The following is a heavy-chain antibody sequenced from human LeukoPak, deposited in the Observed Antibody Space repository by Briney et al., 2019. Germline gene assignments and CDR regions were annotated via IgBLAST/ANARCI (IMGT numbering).Heavy chain of an antibody. D-gene: IGHD3-22*01. V-gene: IGHV3-64*01. CDR1: GFTFSSYA. J-gene: IGHJ4*02. CDR2: ISNNGGST. Sequence: GGSLRLSCAASGFTFSSYAMHWVRQAPGKGLEYVSAISNNGGSTYYANSVKGRFTISRDNSKNTLYLQMGSLRAEDMAVYYCARDSSYDSSGYCLDYWGQGTLVTVSS. CDR3: ARDSSYDSSGYCLDY.